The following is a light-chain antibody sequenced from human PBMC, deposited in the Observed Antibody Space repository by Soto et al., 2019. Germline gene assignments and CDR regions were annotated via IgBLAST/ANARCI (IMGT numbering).Light chain of an antibody. CDR2: GAS. V-gene: IGKV3-20*01. Sequence: ELVLTQSPGTLSLSPGERATLSCRASQSVSSSYLAWYQQKPGQAPRFLIYGASNRATGIPDRFSGSGSGTDFTLTISRLEPEDFAVYFCQQYGRSPPFTFGQGTKVEIK. J-gene: IGKJ2*01. CDR3: QQYGRSPPFT. CDR1: QSVSSSY.